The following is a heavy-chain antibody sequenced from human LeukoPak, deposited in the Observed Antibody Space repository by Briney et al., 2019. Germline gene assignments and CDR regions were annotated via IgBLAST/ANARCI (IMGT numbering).Heavy chain of an antibody. D-gene: IGHD1-26*01. V-gene: IGHV3-30-3*01. Sequence: QPGGSLRLSCAASGFTFSNSMHWVRQAPGKGLEWVAVISYDGSNKYHADSVKGRFTISRDNSKNMLYLQMNSLRAEDTAVYYCAGDLLLFGIGWYFDLWGRGTLVTVSS. J-gene: IGHJ2*01. CDR2: ISYDGSNK. CDR3: AGDLLLFGIGWYFDL. CDR1: GFTFSNS.